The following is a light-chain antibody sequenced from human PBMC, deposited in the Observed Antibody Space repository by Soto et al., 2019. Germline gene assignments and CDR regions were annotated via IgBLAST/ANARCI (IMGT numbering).Light chain of an antibody. CDR3: QQRSNWLT. J-gene: IGKJ4*01. CDR2: DAS. CDR1: QSVSSY. Sequence: EIVLTQSPATLSLSPGERATLSCRASQSVSSYLAWYQQKPGQAPRLLIYDASNRATGIPARFSGSGSGTDFSLTISSLEPEDFAVYYCQQRSNWLTFGGGTKVGYQT. V-gene: IGKV3-11*01.